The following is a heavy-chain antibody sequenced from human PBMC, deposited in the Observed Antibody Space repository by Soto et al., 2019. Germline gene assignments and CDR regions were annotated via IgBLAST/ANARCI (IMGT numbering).Heavy chain of an antibody. Sequence: GGSLRLSCDASGFTLSGFAMHWVRQAPGQGLEWVAVISNDGTNQYYSESVKGRFTISRDNSKNTLYLQMNNLRAEDTAVYYCAKAYYYDSSGYYDNYYAMDVWGQGTTVTVSS. V-gene: IGHV3-30*18. CDR1: GFTLSGFA. D-gene: IGHD3-22*01. CDR2: ISNDGTNQ. J-gene: IGHJ6*02. CDR3: AKAYYYDSSGYYDNYYAMDV.